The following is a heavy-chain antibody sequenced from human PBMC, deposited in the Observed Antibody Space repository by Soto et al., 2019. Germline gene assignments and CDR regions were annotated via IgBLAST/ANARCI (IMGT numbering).Heavy chain of an antibody. Sequence: GASVKVSCKASGYTFTSYGISWVRQAPGQGLEWMGWISAYNGNTNYAQKLQGRVTMTTDTSTSTAYMELRSLRSDDTAVYYCARELVLRSHLYGMDVWGQGTTVTVSS. D-gene: IGHD4-17*01. CDR2: ISAYNGNT. V-gene: IGHV1-18*01. CDR1: GYTFTSYG. J-gene: IGHJ6*02. CDR3: ARELVLRSHLYGMDV.